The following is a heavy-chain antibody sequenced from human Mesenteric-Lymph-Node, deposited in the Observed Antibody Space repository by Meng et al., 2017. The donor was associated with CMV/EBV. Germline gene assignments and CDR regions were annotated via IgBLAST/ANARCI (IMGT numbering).Heavy chain of an antibody. D-gene: IGHD6-6*01. V-gene: IGHV3-11*01. Sequence: GGSLRLSCATSGFIFSDYYMNWIRQAPGKGLEWVSDISSSGSSIYYADSVKGRFTISRDNAKNSLYLQMNSLRAEDTAVYYCAREVWHSSSSDAFDIWGQGTMVTVSS. CDR1: GFIFSDYY. J-gene: IGHJ3*02. CDR3: AREVWHSSSSDAFDI. CDR2: ISSSGSSI.